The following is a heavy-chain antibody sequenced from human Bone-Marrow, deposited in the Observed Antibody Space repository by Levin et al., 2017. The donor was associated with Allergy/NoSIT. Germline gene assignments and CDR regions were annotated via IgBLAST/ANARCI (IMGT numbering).Heavy chain of an antibody. CDR3: ARVGQEQRSSDYYYYGMDV. J-gene: IGHJ6*02. Sequence: ASVKVSCKASGYSFTSNDINWVRQAPGHGLEWMGWMNPKSGNTGYAQKFQGRVTMTRNTSISTAFMELSSLRSEDTALYYCARVGQEQRSSDYYYYGMDVWGQGTTVTVSS. V-gene: IGHV1-8*01. CDR2: MNPKSGNT. CDR1: GYSFTSND. D-gene: IGHD1/OR15-1a*01.